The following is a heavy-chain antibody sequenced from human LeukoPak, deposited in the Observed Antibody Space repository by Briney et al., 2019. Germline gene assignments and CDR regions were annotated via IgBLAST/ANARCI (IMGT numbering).Heavy chain of an antibody. J-gene: IGHJ4*02. D-gene: IGHD3-22*01. CDR1: GGSISSYY. Sequence: SETLSLTCTVSGGSISSYYWSWIRQPPGKGLEWIGYIYYSGSTNYNPSLKSRATISVDTSKNQFSLKLSSVTAADTAVYYCARVGYYYDSSGYKRVAYFDYWGQGTLVTVSS. CDR3: ARVGYYYDSSGYKRVAYFDY. CDR2: IYYSGST. V-gene: IGHV4-59*01.